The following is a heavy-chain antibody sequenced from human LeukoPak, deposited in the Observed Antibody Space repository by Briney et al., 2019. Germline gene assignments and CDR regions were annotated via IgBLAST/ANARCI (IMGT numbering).Heavy chain of an antibody. J-gene: IGHJ6*03. V-gene: IGHV1-2*02. D-gene: IGHD1-26*01. CDR2: VNRHTGGS. Sequence: ASVKVSCKTSGNTFTGYYIHWVRQAPGQGLEWIGWVNRHTGGSNYAQKFQGRVTMTTDTSLSTSYMELSRLRLDDTAIYYCARGGHAYYFFYVDVCGKGTPVAVSS. CDR1: GNTFTGYY. CDR3: ARGGHAYYFFYVDV.